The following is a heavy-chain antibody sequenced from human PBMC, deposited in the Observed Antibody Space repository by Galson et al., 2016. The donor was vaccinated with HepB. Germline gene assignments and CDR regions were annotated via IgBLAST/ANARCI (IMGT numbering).Heavy chain of an antibody. Sequence: SETLSLTCDVSGDSVRSGSYFWTWIRLAPGKGFEWIGHVQSSGSTIYSPSLKSRLALSMDLSKNQISLKLTSMTPADTAVYFCARAEGTSGWLTPAIKFFDAWGQGAPVTVSS. CDR2: VQSSGST. CDR1: GDSVRSGSYF. V-gene: IGHV4-61*01. D-gene: IGHD6-19*01. J-gene: IGHJ5*02. CDR3: ARAEGTSGWLTPAIKFFDA.